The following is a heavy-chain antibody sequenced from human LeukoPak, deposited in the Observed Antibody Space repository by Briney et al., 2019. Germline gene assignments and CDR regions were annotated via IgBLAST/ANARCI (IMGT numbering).Heavy chain of an antibody. V-gene: IGHV4-4*02. CDR1: GGSISSSNW. CDR2: IYHSGST. J-gene: IGHJ4*02. CDR3: ARSHDSSSFLDY. Sequence: SETLSLTCAVPGGSISSSNWWSWVRQPPGKGLEWIGEIYHSGSTNYNPSLKSRVTISVDKSKNQFSLKLSSVTAADTAVYYCARSHDSSSFLDYWGQGTLVTVSS. D-gene: IGHD6-13*01.